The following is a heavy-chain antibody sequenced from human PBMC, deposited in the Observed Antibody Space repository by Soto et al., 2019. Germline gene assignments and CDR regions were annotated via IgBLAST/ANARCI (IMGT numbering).Heavy chain of an antibody. V-gene: IGHV3-11*01. J-gene: IGHJ4*02. CDR2: ISSSGSTI. Sequence: GGSLRLSCAASGFTFSDYYMSWIRQAPGKGLEWVSYISSSGSTIYYADSVKGRFTISRDNAKNSLYLQMNSLRAEDTAVYYCARSEYDYIWGSYRPYYFDYWGQGTLVTVSS. CDR1: GFTFSDYY. CDR3: ARSEYDYIWGSYRPYYFDY. D-gene: IGHD3-16*02.